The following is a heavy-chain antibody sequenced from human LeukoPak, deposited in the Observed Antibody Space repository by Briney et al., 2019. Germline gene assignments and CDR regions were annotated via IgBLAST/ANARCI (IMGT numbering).Heavy chain of an antibody. D-gene: IGHD1-26*01. CDR3: ARDGVLVGSTVLNY. CDR2: INPNSGGT. Sequence: ASVKVSCKASGYTFTSYYMHWVRQAPGQGLEWMGWINPNSGGTNYAQKFQDRISMTRDTSISTAYMEVNRLTSDDSAVYYCARDGVLVGSTVLNYWGQGTLVTVAS. J-gene: IGHJ4*01. CDR1: GYTFTSYY. V-gene: IGHV1-2*02.